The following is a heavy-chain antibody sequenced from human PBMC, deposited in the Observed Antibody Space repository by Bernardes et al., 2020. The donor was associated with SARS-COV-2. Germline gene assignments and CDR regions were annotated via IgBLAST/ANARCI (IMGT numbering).Heavy chain of an antibody. D-gene: IGHD1-26*01. J-gene: IGHJ4*02. Sequence: SETLSLTCTVSGASISSGGHYWSWIRHHPEKGLEWIGYIYYTGSTYYNPSLKSRLTMSVDTSKNQFSLIVNSVTAADTAVYYCASHSGSHSYFDFWGQGTLVTVSS. CDR1: GASISSGGHY. CDR3: ASHSGSHSYFDF. CDR2: IYYTGST. V-gene: IGHV4-31*03.